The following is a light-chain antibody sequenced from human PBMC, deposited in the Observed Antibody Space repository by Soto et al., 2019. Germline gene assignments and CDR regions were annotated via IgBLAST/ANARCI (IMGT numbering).Light chain of an antibody. CDR3: QRYDDAPLT. CDR1: RDISNY. CDR2: SAS. Sequence: DIQMTQSPSSLSASVGDRVTMTCRASRDISNYLVWYQQQPGKVPKLLIYSASTLHSGVPSRFSGSGSGTDFTLSISSLQPEDVGTYYCQRYDDAPLTFGGGTKVDIK. J-gene: IGKJ4*01. V-gene: IGKV1-27*01.